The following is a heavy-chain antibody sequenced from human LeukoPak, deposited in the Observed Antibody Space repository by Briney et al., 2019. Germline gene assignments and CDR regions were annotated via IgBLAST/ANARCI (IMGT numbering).Heavy chain of an antibody. J-gene: IGHJ4*02. CDR1: GFTFSSYA. CDR2: ISGSGSTT. D-gene: IGHD1-26*01. CDR3: AKALSGSYISADDY. V-gene: IGHV3-23*01. Sequence: PGGSLRLSCAASGFTFSSYAMSWVRQAPGKGLEWVSAISGSGSTTYYADSVKGRFTISRDKSKNTLYLQMNSLRAEDTAVYYCAKALSGSYISADDYWGQGTLVTVSS.